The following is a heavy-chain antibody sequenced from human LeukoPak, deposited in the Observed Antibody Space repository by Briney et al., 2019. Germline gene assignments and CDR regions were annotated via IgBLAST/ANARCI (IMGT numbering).Heavy chain of an antibody. D-gene: IGHD3-22*01. CDR2: ISSDGNKK. J-gene: IGHJ4*02. V-gene: IGHV3-30*04. Sequence: GGSLRLSCAASGFTFSNYAMHWVRQAPGKGLEWVAVISSDGNKKYYADSVKGRFTISRDNAKNSLYLQMNSLRAEDTAVYYCAKDSPPVPQDYYDSICYFDYWGQGTLVTVSS. CDR1: GFTFSNYA. CDR3: AKDSPPVPQDYYDSICYFDY.